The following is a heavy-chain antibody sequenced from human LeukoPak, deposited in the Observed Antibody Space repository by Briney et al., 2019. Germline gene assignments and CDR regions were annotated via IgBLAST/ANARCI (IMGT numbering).Heavy chain of an antibody. V-gene: IGHV4-30-4*01. D-gene: IGHD2-8*01. Sequence: SETLSLTCTVSGGSISSGDYYWSWIRQPPGKGLEWIGYIYYSGSTYYNPSLKSRVTISVVTSKDQFSLKLSSVTAADTAVYYCARVVGYVDYWGQGTLVTVSS. CDR2: IYYSGST. CDR1: GGSISSGDYY. J-gene: IGHJ4*02. CDR3: ARVVGYVDY.